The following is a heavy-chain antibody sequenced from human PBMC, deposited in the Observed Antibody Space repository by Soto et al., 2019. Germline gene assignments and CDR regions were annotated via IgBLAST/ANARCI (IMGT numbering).Heavy chain of an antibody. CDR1: GITFSNVW. Sequence: EVQLVESGGGLVKPGGTLRVSCAASGITFSNVWMTWVRQAPGKGLEWVGRIKSKTDGGTTDYGAPVRGRFTISRDDSQNTLYLQMNSLKTEATAVYYCTTGRFSSSLYFDSWGQGTLVTVSS. CDR2: IKSKTDGGTT. D-gene: IGHD6-6*01. J-gene: IGHJ4*02. CDR3: TTGRFSSSLYFDS. V-gene: IGHV3-15*01.